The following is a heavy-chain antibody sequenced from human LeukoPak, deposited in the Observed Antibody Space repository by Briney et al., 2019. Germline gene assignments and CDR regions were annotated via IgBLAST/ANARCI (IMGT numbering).Heavy chain of an antibody. CDR3: ARARVIPASFDD. CDR1: GGSITFGSYY. Sequence: SDTLSLTCTVSGGSITFGSYYWTWIRQPAGKGLEWIGRIYTSGRTFYNPSLKSRVTISMDTSMNQFSLRLNSVTAADTAVYYCARARVIPASFDDWGQGTLVTVSS. CDR2: IYTSGRT. J-gene: IGHJ4*02. D-gene: IGHD3-16*02. V-gene: IGHV4-61*02.